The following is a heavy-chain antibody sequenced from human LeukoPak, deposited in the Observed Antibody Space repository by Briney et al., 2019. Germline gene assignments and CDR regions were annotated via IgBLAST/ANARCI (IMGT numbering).Heavy chain of an antibody. Sequence: SETLSLTXAVYGGSFSGYYWSWIRQPPGKGLEWIGEINHSGSTNYNPSLKSRVTISVDTSKNQFSLKLSSVTAADTAVYYCARYRKEYYDFWSGYYTGYAFDIWGQGTMVTVSS. CDR3: ARYRKEYYDFWSGYYTGYAFDI. CDR1: GGSFSGYY. J-gene: IGHJ3*02. D-gene: IGHD3-3*01. V-gene: IGHV4-34*01. CDR2: INHSGST.